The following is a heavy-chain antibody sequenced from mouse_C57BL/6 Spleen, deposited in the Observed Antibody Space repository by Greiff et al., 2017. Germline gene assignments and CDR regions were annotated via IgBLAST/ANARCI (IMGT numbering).Heavy chain of an antibody. Sequence: QVQLQQPGAELVRPGSSVKLSCKASGYTFTSYWMHWVKQRPIQGLEWIGNIDPSDSETHYNQKFKDKATLTVDQSSSTAYMQLSSLSSEDSAVYYCARDSSGYRFAYWGQGTLVTVSA. CDR1: GYTFTSYW. CDR2: IDPSDSET. D-gene: IGHD3-2*02. CDR3: ARDSSGYRFAY. J-gene: IGHJ3*01. V-gene: IGHV1-52*01.